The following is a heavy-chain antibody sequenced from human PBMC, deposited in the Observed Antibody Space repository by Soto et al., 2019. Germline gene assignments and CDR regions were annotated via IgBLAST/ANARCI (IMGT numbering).Heavy chain of an antibody. Sequence: QVQLVESGGGLVKPGGSLRLSCAASGFTFSDYYMSWIRQAPGKGLEWVSYISSSGSNIYYADSVKGQFTISRDNDKNSLVLQKHSLGGEDTAGYYCGVGGMYFFGSGNFYLGVLGKGTTVTVS. CDR1: GFTFSDYY. CDR3: GVGGMYFFGSGNFYLGV. D-gene: IGHD3-10*01. V-gene: IGHV3-11*01. J-gene: IGHJ6*01. CDR2: ISSSGSNI.